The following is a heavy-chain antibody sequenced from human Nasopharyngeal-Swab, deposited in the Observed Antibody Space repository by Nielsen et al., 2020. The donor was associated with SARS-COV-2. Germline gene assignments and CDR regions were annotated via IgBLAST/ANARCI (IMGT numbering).Heavy chain of an antibody. CDR1: GGSISSYY. CDR2: IHSSGST. V-gene: IGHV4-59*08. J-gene: IGHJ3*02. D-gene: IGHD3-22*01. CDR3: ASHYYDSSGYYSDAFDI. Sequence: SETLSLTCTVSGGSISSYYWSWIRQPPGKGLEWIGYIHSSGSTNYNPSPKGRVTISVNTSKNQFSLKLSSVTAADTAVYYCASHYYDSSGYYSDAFDIWGQGTMVTASS.